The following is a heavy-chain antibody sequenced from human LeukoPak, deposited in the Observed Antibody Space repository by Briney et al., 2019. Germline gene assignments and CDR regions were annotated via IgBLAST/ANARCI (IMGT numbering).Heavy chain of an antibody. CDR1: GGSFSGYY. J-gene: IGHJ4*02. V-gene: IGHV4-34*01. Sequence: SETLSLTCAVYGGSFSGYYWSWIRQPPGKGLEWIGEINHSGSTNYNPSLKSRVTISVDTSKNQFSLKLSSVTAADTAVYYCARVVVAAGIDYWGQGTLVTVSS. D-gene: IGHD2-15*01. CDR3: ARVVVAAGIDY. CDR2: INHSGST.